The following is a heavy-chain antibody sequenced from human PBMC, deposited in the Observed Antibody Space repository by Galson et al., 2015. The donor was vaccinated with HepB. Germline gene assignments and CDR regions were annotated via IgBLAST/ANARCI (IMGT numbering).Heavy chain of an antibody. CDR2: INHSGST. CDR3: ARARVLVVYSYYYYYYMDV. V-gene: IGHV4-34*01. D-gene: IGHD2-8*02. CDR1: GGSFSGYY. Sequence: TLSLTCAVYGGSFSGYYWSWIRQPPGKGLEWIGEINHSGSTNYNPSLKSRVTISVDTSKNQFSLKLSSVTAADTAVYYCARARVLVVYSYYYYYYMDVWGKGTTVTVSS. J-gene: IGHJ6*03.